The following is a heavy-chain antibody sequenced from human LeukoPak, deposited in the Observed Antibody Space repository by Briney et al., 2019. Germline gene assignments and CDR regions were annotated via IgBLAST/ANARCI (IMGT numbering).Heavy chain of an antibody. V-gene: IGHV5-51*01. CDR1: GYNFNNYW. J-gene: IGHJ6*03. D-gene: IGHD2/OR15-2a*01. CDR3: ARRADSLSYMEV. CDR2: IYPGDSDT. Sequence: GESLKISCKGSGYNFNNYWIVWVRQTPGKGLEWMGVIYPGDSDTRYSPSFQGQVTISADTSISTAYLQWSSLKASDSAMYYCARRADSLSYMEVWGKGATVTVSS.